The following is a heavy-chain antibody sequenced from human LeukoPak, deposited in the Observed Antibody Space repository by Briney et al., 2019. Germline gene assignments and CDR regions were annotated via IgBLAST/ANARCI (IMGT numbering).Heavy chain of an antibody. V-gene: IGHV3-30*14. D-gene: IGHD5-18*01. CDR1: GFTFSRYA. CDR2: ISHDGDNK. CDR3: ARGGLYVNTAMIRHWYFHI. Sequence: GRSLRLSCAASGFTFSRYAMKWVRQAPGKGLEWVASISHDGDNKYYADSVKGRFTISSDTSKNTLYLQMNSLRTEDTAVYYCARGGLYVNTAMIRHWYFHIWGRGTLVTVSS. J-gene: IGHJ2*01.